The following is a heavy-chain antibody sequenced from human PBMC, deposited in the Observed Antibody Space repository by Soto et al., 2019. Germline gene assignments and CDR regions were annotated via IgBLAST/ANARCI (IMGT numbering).Heavy chain of an antibody. CDR2: ISGSGDST. CDR3: AKGRVATSPAPDC. J-gene: IGHJ1*01. Sequence: EVQLLESGGGLVQPGGCLRLSCAASGFTFSNYAMNWVRQAPGKGPEWVSGISGSGDSTYYAESVRGRFTISRENFKNTVYLQINSLRAEDTAVYYCAKGRVATSPAPDCWGQGTLVAVSS. V-gene: IGHV3-23*01. D-gene: IGHD2-21*02. CDR1: GFTFSNYA.